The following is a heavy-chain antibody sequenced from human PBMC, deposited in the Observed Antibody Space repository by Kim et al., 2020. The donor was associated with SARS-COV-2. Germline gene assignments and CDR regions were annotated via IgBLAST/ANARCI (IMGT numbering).Heavy chain of an antibody. CDR2: INQDGSQT. CDR3: ARDSRHFVVVPAPDY. CDR1: GFTFRNYW. V-gene: IGHV3-7*01. D-gene: IGHD2-2*01. J-gene: IGHJ4*02. Sequence: GGSLRLSCAASGFTFRNYWMSWVRQAPGKGLEWVATINQDGSQTYYLDPVKGRFTISRDTAKNLLFLQMNSLRADDTAVYYCARDSRHFVVVPAPDYWGPGTLVTVSS.